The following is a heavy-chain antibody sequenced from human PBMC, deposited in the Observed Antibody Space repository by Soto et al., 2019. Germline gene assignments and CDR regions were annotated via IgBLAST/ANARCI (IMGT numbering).Heavy chain of an antibody. CDR2: IIPIFGTA. D-gene: IGHD1-26*01. V-gene: IGHV1-69*01. Sequence: QVQLVQSGAEVKKPGSTVKVSCKASGGTFSSYAISWVRQAPGQGLEWMGGIIPIFGTANYAQKFQGRVTITADESTSTDYMELSSLRSEDTAVYYCARGVIVGATYYFDYWGQGTLVTVSS. J-gene: IGHJ4*02. CDR3: ARGVIVGATYYFDY. CDR1: GGTFSSYA.